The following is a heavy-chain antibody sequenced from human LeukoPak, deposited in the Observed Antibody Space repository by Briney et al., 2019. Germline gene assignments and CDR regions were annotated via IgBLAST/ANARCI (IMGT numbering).Heavy chain of an antibody. CDR2: ISGDSSTK. V-gene: IGHV3-48*02. CDR1: GFTFSSYS. J-gene: IGHJ4*02. Sequence: GGSLRLSCEASGFTFSSYSMNWLRRAPGKGLEWVSYISGDSSTKYYADSVKGRFTISRDNAKNSLYLQMNSLRDEDTAVYYCAGDSFSWYYWGQGALVTVSS. CDR3: AGDSFSWYY. D-gene: IGHD6-13*01.